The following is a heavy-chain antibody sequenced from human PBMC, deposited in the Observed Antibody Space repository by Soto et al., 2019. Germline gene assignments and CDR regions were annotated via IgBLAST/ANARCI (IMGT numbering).Heavy chain of an antibody. CDR3: ARAPRDYDFWSGYPNWFGP. D-gene: IGHD3-3*01. V-gene: IGHV4-59*01. Sequence: PSETLSLTCTVSGGSISSYYWSWIRQPPGKGLEWIGYIYYSGSTNYNPSLKSRVTISVDTSKNQFSLKLSSVTAADTAVYYCARAPRDYDFWSGYPNWFGPWGQGTLVTVSS. CDR1: GGSISSYY. CDR2: IYYSGST. J-gene: IGHJ5*02.